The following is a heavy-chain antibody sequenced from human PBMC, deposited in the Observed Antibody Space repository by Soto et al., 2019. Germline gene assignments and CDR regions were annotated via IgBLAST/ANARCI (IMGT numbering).Heavy chain of an antibody. Sequence: EVQLLESGGGLVQPGGSLRLSCAASGFTFSSYAMSWVRQAPGKGLEWVSAISSSGSGTYYADSVKGRFTIYTDNSKNTLYLQMNSLRAEDSDVYYCATDTCTLYGGLDYYDMDVWGQGTTVTVS. CDR2: ISSSGSGT. CDR1: GFTFSSYA. V-gene: IGHV3-23*01. J-gene: IGHJ6*02. D-gene: IGHD2-8*01. CDR3: ATDTCTLYGGLDYYDMDV.